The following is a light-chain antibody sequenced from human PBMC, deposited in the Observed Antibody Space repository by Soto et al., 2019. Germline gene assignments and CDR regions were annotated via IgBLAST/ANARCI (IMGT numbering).Light chain of an antibody. CDR3: LQYNSWYT. J-gene: IGKJ2*01. V-gene: IGKV3-15*01. CDR2: GAS. Sequence: EIVMTQSPATLSVSPGERATLSCGASQSVRSNLAWYQQKPGQAPRLLIYGASTRATGVPARFSGSGSGTEFTLTISSLPSEDFAVYYCLQYNSWYTFGQGTKLEIK. CDR1: QSVRSN.